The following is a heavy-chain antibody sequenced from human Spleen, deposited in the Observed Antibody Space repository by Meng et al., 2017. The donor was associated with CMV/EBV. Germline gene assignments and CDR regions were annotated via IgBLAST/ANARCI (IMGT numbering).Heavy chain of an antibody. Sequence: GESLKISCVASEFSLNIYSMNWVRQAPGKGLEWVSVIYSGGSTYYADSVKGRFTISRDNSKNTLYLQMNSLRAEDTAVYYCARDNFRSRAMDVWGQGTTVTVSS. D-gene: IGHD3-3*01. CDR1: EFSLNIYS. CDR3: ARDNFRSRAMDV. CDR2: IYSGGST. V-gene: IGHV3-53*01. J-gene: IGHJ6*02.